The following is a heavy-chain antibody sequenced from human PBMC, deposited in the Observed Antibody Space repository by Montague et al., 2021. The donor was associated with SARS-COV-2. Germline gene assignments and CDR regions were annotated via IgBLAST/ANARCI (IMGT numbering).Heavy chain of an antibody. D-gene: IGHD5-12*01. J-gene: IGHJ4*02. Sequence: SETLSLTCTVSGGSISSSTYYWGWIRQPPGKGLEWIGSIYYSGSTYYNLSLKGRVTISVDTSKNQFSLKLSSVTAADTAVYYCARHGWGWLRLLRPFDYWGQGTLVTVSS. CDR3: ARHGWGWLRLLRPFDY. V-gene: IGHV4-39*01. CDR1: GGSISSSTYY. CDR2: IYYSGST.